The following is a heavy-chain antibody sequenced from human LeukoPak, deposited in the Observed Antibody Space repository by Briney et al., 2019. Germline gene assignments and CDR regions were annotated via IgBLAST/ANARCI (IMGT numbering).Heavy chain of an antibody. CDR3: ARGLEWLTRRHTWFDP. CDR1: SYTFTNYA. J-gene: IGHJ5*02. Sequence: ASVKVSCKASSYTFTNYAFTWVRQAPGQGLEWMGWISAYNGNTNYAQKLQGRVTMTTDTSTSTAYMELRSLRSDDTAVYYCARGLEWLTRRHTWFDPWGQGTLVTVSS. V-gene: IGHV1-18*01. CDR2: ISAYNGNT. D-gene: IGHD3-3*01.